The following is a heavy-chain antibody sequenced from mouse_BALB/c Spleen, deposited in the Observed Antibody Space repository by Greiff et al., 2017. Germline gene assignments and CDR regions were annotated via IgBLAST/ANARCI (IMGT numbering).Heavy chain of an antibody. V-gene: IGHV5-6-3*01. CDR3: ARDIHYYDYFDY. CDR2: INSNGGST. D-gene: IGHD1-2*01. CDR1: GFTFSSYG. J-gene: IGHJ2*01. Sequence: EVKLMESGGGLVQPGGSLKLSCAASGFTFSSYGMSWVRQTPDKRLELVATINSNGGSTYYPDSVKGRFTISRDNAKNTLYLQMSSLKSEDTAMYYCARDIHYYDYFDYWGQGTTLTVSS.